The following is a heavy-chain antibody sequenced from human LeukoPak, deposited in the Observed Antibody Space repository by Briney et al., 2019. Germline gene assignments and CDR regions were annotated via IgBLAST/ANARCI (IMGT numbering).Heavy chain of an antibody. Sequence: KTGGSLRLSCAASGFTFSSYSMTWVRQAPGKGLEWVSSISSSSSYIYYADSVKGRFTISRDNAKNSLYLQMNSLRAEDTAVYYCARVGQQESYYYYGMDVWGQGTTVTVSS. D-gene: IGHD2-2*01. CDR2: ISSSSSYI. CDR1: GFTFSSYS. J-gene: IGHJ6*02. V-gene: IGHV3-21*01. CDR3: ARVGQQESYYYYGMDV.